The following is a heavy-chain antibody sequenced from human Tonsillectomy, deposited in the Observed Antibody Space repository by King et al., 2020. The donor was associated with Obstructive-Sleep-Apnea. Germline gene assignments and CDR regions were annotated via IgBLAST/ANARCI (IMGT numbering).Heavy chain of an antibody. CDR2: ISWDGGST. D-gene: IGHD5-12*01. V-gene: IGHV3-43*01. CDR1: GFNFDDYT. Sequence: VQLVQSGGVVVQPGGSLRLSCAASGFNFDDYTMHWVRQAPGKGLEWVSLISWDGGSTYYADSVKGRFTISRDNSKNSLYLQMNSLRTEDTALYYCAKVVPYLIVATRGYGMDVWGQGTTVTVSS. J-gene: IGHJ6*02. CDR3: AKVVPYLIVATRGYGMDV.